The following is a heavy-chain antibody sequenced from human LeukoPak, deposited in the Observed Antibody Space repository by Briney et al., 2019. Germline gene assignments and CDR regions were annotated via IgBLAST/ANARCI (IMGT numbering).Heavy chain of an antibody. CDR2: IKQDGSEN. D-gene: IGHD3-22*01. Sequence: GGSLRLSCAASGFTFSSYWMSWVRQAPGKGLEWVANIKQDGSENDYVDSVKGRFTISRDNSKNTLYLQMNSLRAEDTAVYYCAKGGITMIEVVDWGQGTLVTVSS. J-gene: IGHJ1*01. V-gene: IGHV3-7*03. CDR3: AKGGITMIEVVD. CDR1: GFTFSSYW.